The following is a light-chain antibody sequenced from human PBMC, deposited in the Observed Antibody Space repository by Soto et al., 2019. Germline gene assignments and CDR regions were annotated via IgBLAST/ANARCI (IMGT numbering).Light chain of an antibody. CDR3: QQYNSYWT. Sequence: DIQMTQSPSTLSASVGDRVTITCRARQSINRWLAWYQQKPGKAPKLLIYKASSLESGVPSRFSGSGSGTEFTLTISSLQPDDFATYYCQQYNSYWTFGQGTKVEIK. CDR1: QSINRW. V-gene: IGKV1-5*03. CDR2: KAS. J-gene: IGKJ1*01.